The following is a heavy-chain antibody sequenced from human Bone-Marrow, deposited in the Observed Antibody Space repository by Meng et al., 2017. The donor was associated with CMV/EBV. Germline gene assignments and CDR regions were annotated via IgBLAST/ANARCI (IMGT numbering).Heavy chain of an antibody. CDR2: IYSGGSST. J-gene: IGHJ5*02. D-gene: IGHD2-15*01. V-gene: IGHV3-23*03. CDR1: RFSFSSYA. Sequence: GGSLRLSCAASRFSFSSYAMSWVRQAPGKALQWVSVIYSGGSSTYYADSVKGRFTISRDNAKNTLHLQMNSLRAEDTAVYYCARAYSDNWFDPWGHGTLVTVSS. CDR3: ARAYSDNWFDP.